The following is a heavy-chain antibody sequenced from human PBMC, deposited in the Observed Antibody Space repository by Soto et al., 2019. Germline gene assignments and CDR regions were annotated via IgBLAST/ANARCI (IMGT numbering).Heavy chain of an antibody. CDR3: ARKYTAAGPYYYYYYGMDV. CDR1: GYTFTSYY. Sequence: GASVKVSCKASGYTFTSYYMHWVRQAPGQGLEWMGIINPSGGSTSYAQKFQGRVTMTRGTSTSTVYMELSSLRSEDTAVYYCARKYTAAGPYYYYYYGMDVWGQGTTVTVSS. V-gene: IGHV1-46*01. D-gene: IGHD2-15*01. CDR2: INPSGGST. J-gene: IGHJ6*02.